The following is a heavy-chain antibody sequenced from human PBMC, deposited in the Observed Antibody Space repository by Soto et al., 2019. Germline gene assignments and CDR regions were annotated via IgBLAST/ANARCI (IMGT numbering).Heavy chain of an antibody. CDR3: ARHRYSGYDL. CDR1: GGSISSYY. D-gene: IGHD5-12*01. CDR2: IYYSGST. V-gene: IGHV4-59*08. Sequence: PSETLSLTCTVSGGSISSYYWSWIRQPPGKGLEWIGYIYYSGSTNYNPSLKSRVTISVDTSKNQFSLKLSSVTAADTAVYYCARHRYSGYDLWGQGTLVTVSS. J-gene: IGHJ4*02.